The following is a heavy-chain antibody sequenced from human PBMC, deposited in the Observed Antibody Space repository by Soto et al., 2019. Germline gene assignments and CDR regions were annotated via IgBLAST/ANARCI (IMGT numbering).Heavy chain of an antibody. CDR1: AGSITSSSYY. CDR2: IYYSGST. J-gene: IGHJ3*02. Sequence: QLQLQQSGPGLVKPSETLSLTGTVSAGSITSSSYYWGWIRQPPGKGLEWIVSIYYSGSTYYNPSLMRRVTISVDTSKNQFSLKLSSVTAADTAVYYCARRGYYAISAFDIWGQGTRVTVSS. CDR3: ARRGYYAISAFDI. V-gene: IGHV4-39*01. D-gene: IGHD2-8*01.